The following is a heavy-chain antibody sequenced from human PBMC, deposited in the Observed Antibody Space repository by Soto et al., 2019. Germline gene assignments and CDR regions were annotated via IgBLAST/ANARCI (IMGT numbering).Heavy chain of an antibody. CDR1: GFTFSSFA. CDR2: ISYDGSNK. CDR3: ARDIEDYYGSGSYPSGIDY. Sequence: QVQLVESGGGVVQPGRSLRLSCAASGFTFSSFAFHWIRQAPGKGLEWVAVISYDGSNKYYADSVKGRVTISRDNSKNTLYLQMNSLRAEDTAVYYCARDIEDYYGSGSYPSGIDYWGQGTLVTVSS. D-gene: IGHD3-10*01. J-gene: IGHJ4*02. V-gene: IGHV3-30-3*01.